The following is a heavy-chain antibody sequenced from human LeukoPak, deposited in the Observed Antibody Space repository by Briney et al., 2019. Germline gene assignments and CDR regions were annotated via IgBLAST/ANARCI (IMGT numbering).Heavy chain of an antibody. V-gene: IGHV4-61*02. J-gene: IGHJ4*02. Sequence: PSETLSLTCTVSGGSISSGSYYWSWIRQPAGKGLEWIGRIYTSGSTNYNPSLKSRVTISVDTSKNQFSLKLSSVTAADTAVYYCARSPTVLIQLWPLPVDYWGQGTLVTVSS. D-gene: IGHD5-18*01. CDR2: IYTSGST. CDR1: GGSISSGSYY. CDR3: ARSPTVLIQLWPLPVDY.